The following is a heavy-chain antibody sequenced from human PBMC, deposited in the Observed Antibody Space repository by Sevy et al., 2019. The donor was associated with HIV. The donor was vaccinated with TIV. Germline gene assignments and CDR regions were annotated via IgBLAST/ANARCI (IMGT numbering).Heavy chain of an antibody. CDR1: GFTFRNFW. CDR2: IRQDGREK. CDR3: AKSYFGSGTSYGMDL. V-gene: IGHV3-7*01. J-gene: IGHJ6*02. Sequence: GGSLRLSCAVSGFTFRNFWMSWVRQAPGKGLEWVANIRQDGREKYYVDSVRGRFTVSRDNAKNSLFLQLNSLRADDAAIYYCAKSYFGSGTSYGMDLWGRGTTVTVSS. D-gene: IGHD3-10*01.